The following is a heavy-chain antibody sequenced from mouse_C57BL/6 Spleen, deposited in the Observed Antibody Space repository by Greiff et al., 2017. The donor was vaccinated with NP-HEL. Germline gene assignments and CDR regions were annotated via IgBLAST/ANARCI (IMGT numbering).Heavy chain of an antibody. D-gene: IGHD1-1*01. CDR3: ARSDYGGYYFDY. Sequence: QVQLKQPGAELVKPGASVKMSCKASGYTFTSYWITWVKQRPGQGLEWIGDIYPGSGSTNYNEKFKSKATLTVDTSSSTAYMQLSSLTSEDSAVYYCARSDYGGYYFDYWGQGTTLTVSS. J-gene: IGHJ2*01. CDR1: GYTFTSYW. CDR2: IYPGSGST. V-gene: IGHV1-55*01.